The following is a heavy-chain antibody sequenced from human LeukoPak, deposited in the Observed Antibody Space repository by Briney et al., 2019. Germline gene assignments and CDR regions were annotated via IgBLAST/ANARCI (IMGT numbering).Heavy chain of an antibody. J-gene: IGHJ4*02. CDR2: ISADGGDI. Sequence: GGSLRLSCAASGFIFSNNIMNWVRQAPGKGLEWVSVISADGGDIYYADSVNGRFTISRDNSKNTLHLQMNSLRAEDTAVYYCAKDPPHSDRSIYSDNSWGQGTLVTVSS. CDR1: GFIFSNNI. D-gene: IGHD3-22*01. V-gene: IGHV3-23*01. CDR3: AKDPPHSDRSIYSDNS.